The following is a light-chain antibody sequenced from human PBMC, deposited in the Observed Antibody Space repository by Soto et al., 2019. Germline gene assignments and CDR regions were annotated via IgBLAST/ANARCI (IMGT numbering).Light chain of an antibody. CDR3: QQYDTYWT. CDR2: KAS. CDR1: QSISSW. V-gene: IGKV1-5*03. Sequence: DIHMTPSPSTLSASLVDRVTTTFRASQSISSWLAWYQQKPGKAPKLLIYKASSLKSGVPLRFSGSGSGTEFTLTINSLQPDDFATYYCQQYDTYWTFGQGTKVDIK. J-gene: IGKJ1*01.